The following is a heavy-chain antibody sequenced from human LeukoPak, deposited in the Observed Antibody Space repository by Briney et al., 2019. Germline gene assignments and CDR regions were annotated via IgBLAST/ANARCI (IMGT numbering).Heavy chain of an antibody. J-gene: IGHJ4*02. D-gene: IGHD3-16*01. CDR1: GFTFSNAW. Sequence: GGSLRLSCAASGFTFSNAWMIWVRQAPGKGLEWVGRIKSKTDGGTTDYAAPVKGRFTISRDDSKNTLYLQMNSLKTEDTAVYYCTTDFYDYVWGSYRRDYWGQGTLVTVYS. CDR2: IKSKTDGGTT. CDR3: TTDFYDYVWGSYRRDY. V-gene: IGHV3-15*01.